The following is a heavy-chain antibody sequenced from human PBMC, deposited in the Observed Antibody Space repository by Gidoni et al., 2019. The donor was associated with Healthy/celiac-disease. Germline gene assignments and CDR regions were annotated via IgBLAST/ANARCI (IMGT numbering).Heavy chain of an antibody. D-gene: IGHD6-6*01. V-gene: IGHV1-3*01. CDR1: GYNFTSYA. CDR2: INAGNGNT. CDR3: ARYSSSVY. J-gene: IGHJ4*02. Sequence: QVQLVQSGAEGRKPGASVKISCKASGYNFTSYAMHWVRPAPGQRLEWMGWINAGNGNTKYSQKFQGTVTITRDTSASTAYMELSSLRSEDTAVYYCARYSSSVYWGQGTLVTVSS.